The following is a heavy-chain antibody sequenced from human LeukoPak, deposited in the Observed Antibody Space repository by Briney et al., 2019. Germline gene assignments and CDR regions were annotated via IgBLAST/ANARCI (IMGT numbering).Heavy chain of an antibody. CDR1: GGSISSYY. J-gene: IGHJ3*02. CDR3: ARGAYSGSYYSVNAFDI. V-gene: IGHV4-59*01. D-gene: IGHD1-26*01. CDR2: IYFSGST. Sequence: SETLSLTCTVSGGSISSYYSSWIRQPPGKRRGCSWYIYFSGSTTNNPSLKSRVTISVDTSKNQSSLKLSSVTAADTAVYYCARGAYSGSYYSVNAFDIWGQGTMVTVSS.